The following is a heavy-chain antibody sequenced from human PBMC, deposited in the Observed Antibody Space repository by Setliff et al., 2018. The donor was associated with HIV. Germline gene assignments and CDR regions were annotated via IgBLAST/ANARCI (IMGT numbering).Heavy chain of an antibody. J-gene: IGHJ6*03. Sequence: ASVKVSCKASGYTFTDYYMHWVQQAPGKGLEWMGRVEPQHGETIFAGKFQGRVTITADTSTDTAYMELSSLRSEDTAVYFCARGTTATDYYYYMDVWGKCTSVAVSS. V-gene: IGHV1-69-2*01. D-gene: IGHD4-17*01. CDR1: GYTFTDYY. CDR2: VEPQHGET. CDR3: ARGTTATDYYYYMDV.